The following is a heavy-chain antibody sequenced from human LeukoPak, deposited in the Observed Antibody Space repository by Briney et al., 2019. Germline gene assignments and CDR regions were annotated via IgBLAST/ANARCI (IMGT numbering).Heavy chain of an antibody. D-gene: IGHD3-9*01. Sequence: PSETLSLTCAVSGGSISSGGYSWSWIRQPPGKGLEWIGYIYYTGSTYYNPSLKSRVTISVDTSKNQFSLKLTSVTAADTAVYYCARSSVYYDILTGHYLKPKGVFDYWGQGTLVTVSS. J-gene: IGHJ4*02. V-gene: IGHV4-30-4*07. CDR2: IYYTGST. CDR3: ARSSVYYDILTGHYLKPKGVFDY. CDR1: GGSISSGGYS.